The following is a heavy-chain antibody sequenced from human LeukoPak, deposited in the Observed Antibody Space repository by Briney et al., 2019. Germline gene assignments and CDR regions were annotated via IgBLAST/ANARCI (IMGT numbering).Heavy chain of an antibody. CDR2: ISPYNGNT. CDR1: GYTFTSYG. D-gene: IGHD3-22*01. CDR3: ARVKDYFESNGYTPWGEY. V-gene: IGHV1-18*01. J-gene: IGHJ4*02. Sequence: GASVKVSCKASGYTFTSYGFSWVRQAPGQGLEWVGWISPYNGNTDYAQKFQGRVTMTTDTSTSTAYMELRSLKSDDTAVYYCARVKDYFESNGYTPWGEYWGQGTLVTVSS.